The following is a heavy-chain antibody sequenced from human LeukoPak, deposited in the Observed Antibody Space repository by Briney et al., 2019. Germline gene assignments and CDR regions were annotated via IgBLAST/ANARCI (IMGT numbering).Heavy chain of an antibody. Sequence: GGSLRLSCAASGFTFSNYAMHWVRQAPGKGLDWVAVIPTDGRDSHYADSVKGRFTISRDNSKNTLYLQMNSLRAEDTAAYYCAKDPTRAASYYFDYWGQGTLVTVSS. V-gene: IGHV3-30*18. CDR3: AKDPTRAASYYFDY. CDR2: IPTDGRDS. D-gene: IGHD2-15*01. J-gene: IGHJ4*02. CDR1: GFTFSNYA.